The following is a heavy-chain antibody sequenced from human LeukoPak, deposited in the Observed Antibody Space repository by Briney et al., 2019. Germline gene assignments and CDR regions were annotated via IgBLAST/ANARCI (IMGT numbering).Heavy chain of an antibody. D-gene: IGHD6-19*01. V-gene: IGHV1-8*02. CDR1: GGTFSSYA. CDR3: ARGLSSVNWFDP. CDR2: MNPNSGNT. Sequence: ASVKVSCKASGGTFSSYAISWVRQAPGQGLEWMGWMNPNSGNTGYAQKFQGRVTMTRNTSISTAYMELSSLRSEDTAVYYCARGLSSVNWFDPWGQGTLVTVSS. J-gene: IGHJ5*02.